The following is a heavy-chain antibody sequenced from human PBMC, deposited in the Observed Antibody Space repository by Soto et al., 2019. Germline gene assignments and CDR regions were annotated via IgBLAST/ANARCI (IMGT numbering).Heavy chain of an antibody. D-gene: IGHD6-13*01. J-gene: IGHJ5*02. CDR3: ARDRPSRQQLVENWFDT. CDR1: GGTFSSYT. CDR2: IIPILGIA. Sequence: QVQLVQSGAEVKKPGSSVKVSCKASGGTFSSYTISWVRQAPGQGLEWMGRIIPILGIANYAQKFQGRVTITADKSXSXXYMELSSLRSEDTAVYYCARDRPSRQQLVENWFDTWGQGTLVTVSS. V-gene: IGHV1-69*08.